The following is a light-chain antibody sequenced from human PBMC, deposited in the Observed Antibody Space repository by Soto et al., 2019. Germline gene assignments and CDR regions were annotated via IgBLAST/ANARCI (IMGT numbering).Light chain of an antibody. CDR1: QSINNW. V-gene: IGKV1-5*03. Sequence: DIQMTQSPSTLSASVGDRVTITCRASQSINNWLAWYQQKPGKAPKLLIYKASNLDIGVPSRFSGSGSGTEFALTISSLQPDDFATYYCQQYDTYWTVGQGPKVEIK. J-gene: IGKJ1*01. CDR3: QQYDTYWT. CDR2: KAS.